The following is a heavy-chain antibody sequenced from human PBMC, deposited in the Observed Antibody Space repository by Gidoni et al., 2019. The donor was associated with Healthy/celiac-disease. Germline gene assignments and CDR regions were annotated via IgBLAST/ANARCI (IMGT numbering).Heavy chain of an antibody. CDR1: GFTVSSHY. CDR2: IYIGGST. D-gene: IGHD3-16*01. V-gene: IGHV3-53*01. J-gene: IGHJ4*02. CDR3: ARDRGDGGVRFDY. Sequence: EVQLVESGGGLIQPGGSLRPSCEASGFTVSSHYMSGVRQAPGKGLAWVSVIYIGGSTYYADSVKGRFTISRDNSKNPLYLQMNSLRAEDTAVYYCARDRGDGGVRFDYWGQGTLVTVSS.